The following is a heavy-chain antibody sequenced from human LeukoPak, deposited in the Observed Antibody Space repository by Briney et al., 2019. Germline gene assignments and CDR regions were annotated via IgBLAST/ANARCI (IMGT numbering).Heavy chain of an antibody. D-gene: IGHD3-22*01. CDR2: IYYSGST. Sequence: PSETLSLTCTVSGGSISISSYYWGWIRHPAGKGLEWIGSIYYSGSTYYNPSLKSRVTISVDTSKNQFSLKLSSVTAADTAVYYCARDPTYYYDSSGYSGFDYWGQGTLVTVSS. CDR3: ARDPTYYYDSSGYSGFDY. V-gene: IGHV4-39*07. J-gene: IGHJ4*02. CDR1: GGSISISSYY.